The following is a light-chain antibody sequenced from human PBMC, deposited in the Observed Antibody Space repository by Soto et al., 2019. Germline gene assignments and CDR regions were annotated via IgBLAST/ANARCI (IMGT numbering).Light chain of an antibody. Sequence: QSALTQPPSASGTPGQRVTISCSGSSSNIESNYVYWYQQLPGTAPKLLVYRNNQRPSGVPDRFSGSKSGTSASLAISGLRSEDEADYYCASWDDRLSGRVFGGGTKLTVL. CDR2: RNN. V-gene: IGLV1-47*01. CDR1: SSNIESNY. J-gene: IGLJ3*02. CDR3: ASWDDRLSGRV.